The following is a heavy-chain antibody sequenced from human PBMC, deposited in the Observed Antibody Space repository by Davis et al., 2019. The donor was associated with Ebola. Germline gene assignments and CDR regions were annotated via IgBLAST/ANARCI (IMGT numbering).Heavy chain of an antibody. CDR2: ISGSGGST. Sequence: GESLKISCAVSGFTFSSYAMSWVRQAPGKGLEWVSAISGSGGSTYYADSVKGRFAISRDNSKNTLYLQMNSLRAEDTAVYYCAKVSLKYYFDYWGQGTLVTVSS. CDR1: GFTFSSYA. J-gene: IGHJ4*02. CDR3: AKVSLKYYFDY. V-gene: IGHV3-23*01.